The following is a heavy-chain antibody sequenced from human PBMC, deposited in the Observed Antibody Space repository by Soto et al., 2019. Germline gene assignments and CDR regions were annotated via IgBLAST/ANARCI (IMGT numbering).Heavy chain of an antibody. CDR3: ARAEAARPFFFQGDWFDP. Sequence: GGSLRLSCAASGFTFSSYSMNWVRQAPGKGLEWVSYISSSSSTIYYADSVKGRFTISRDNAKNSLYLQMNSLRAEDTAVYYSARAEAARPFFFQGDWFDPWAREPWSPSPQ. J-gene: IGHJ5*02. CDR1: GFTFSSYS. V-gene: IGHV3-48*01. CDR2: ISSSSSTI. D-gene: IGHD6-6*01.